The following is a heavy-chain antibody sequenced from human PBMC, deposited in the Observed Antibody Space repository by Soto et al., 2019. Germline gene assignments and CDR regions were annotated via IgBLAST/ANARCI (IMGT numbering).Heavy chain of an antibody. Sequence: SVKVSCQASGYTFTSYYMHWVRQAPVQGLEWMGIINPSGGSTSYSQKFQGRVTMTRDTSTSTVYMELSSLRSEDTAVYYCARAQVYGSGSYYMKYWGQGTLVTVSS. CDR1: GYTFTSYY. CDR2: INPSGGST. D-gene: IGHD3-10*01. V-gene: IGHV1-46*01. CDR3: ARAQVYGSGSYYMKY. J-gene: IGHJ4*02.